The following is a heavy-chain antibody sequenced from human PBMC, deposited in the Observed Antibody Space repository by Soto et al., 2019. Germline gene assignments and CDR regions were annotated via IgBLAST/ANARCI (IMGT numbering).Heavy chain of an antibody. D-gene: IGHD3-10*01. CDR1: GFTFSSYG. CDR2: IWYDGSNK. V-gene: IGHV3-33*01. Sequence: QVQLVESGGGVVQPGRSLRLSCAASGFTFSSYGMHWVRQAPGKGLEWVAVIWYDGSNKYYADSVKGRFTISRDNSKNTLYRQMNSLRAEDTAVYYCARDGCLGFGELDYWGQGTLVTVSS. J-gene: IGHJ4*02. CDR3: ARDGCLGFGELDY.